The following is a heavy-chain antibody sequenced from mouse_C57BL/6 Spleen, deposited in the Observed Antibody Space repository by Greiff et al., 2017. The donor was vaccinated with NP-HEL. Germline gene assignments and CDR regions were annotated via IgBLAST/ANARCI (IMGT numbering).Heavy chain of an antibody. CDR3: ARGGDYGSSYGFAY. V-gene: IGHV5-16*01. Sequence: LMESEGGLVQPGSSMKLSCTASGFTFSDYYMAWVRQVPEKGLEWVANINYDGSSTYYLDSLKSRFIISRDNAKNILYLQMSSLKSEDTATYYCARGGDYGSSYGFAYWGQGTLVTVSA. CDR2: INYDGSST. J-gene: IGHJ3*01. D-gene: IGHD1-1*01. CDR1: GFTFSDYY.